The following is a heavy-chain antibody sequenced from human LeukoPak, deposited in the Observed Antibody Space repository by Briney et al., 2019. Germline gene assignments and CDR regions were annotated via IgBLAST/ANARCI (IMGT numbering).Heavy chain of an antibody. J-gene: IGHJ6*03. CDR2: ISAYNGNT. D-gene: IGHD3-16*01. CDR3: ARGISGVPYIYLYYMDV. V-gene: IGHV1-18*01. Sequence: RASVKVSCKASGYTFTSYGISWVRQAPGQGLEWMGWISAYNGNTDYAQKFQGRVTMTTDTSTSTAYMELRSLRSDDTAVYYCARGISGVPYIYLYYMDVWGKGTTVTVSS. CDR1: GYTFTSYG.